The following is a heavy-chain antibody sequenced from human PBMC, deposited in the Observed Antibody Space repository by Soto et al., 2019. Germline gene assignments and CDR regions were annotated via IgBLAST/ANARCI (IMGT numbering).Heavy chain of an antibody. CDR3: ARSLGYCSGGSCSNWFDP. Sequence: PSETLSLTCTVSGGSISSSSYYWGWIRQPPGKGLEWIGSIYYSGSTYYNPSLKSRVTISVDTSKNQFSLKLSSVTAADTAVYYCARSLGYCSGGSCSNWFDPWGRGTLVTVSS. V-gene: IGHV4-39*01. J-gene: IGHJ5*02. D-gene: IGHD2-15*01. CDR1: GGSISSSSYY. CDR2: IYYSGST.